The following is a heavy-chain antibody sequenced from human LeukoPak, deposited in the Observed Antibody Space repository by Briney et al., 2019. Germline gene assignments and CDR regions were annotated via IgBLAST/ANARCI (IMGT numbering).Heavy chain of an antibody. CDR3: ARVDTAMVTFDY. D-gene: IGHD5-18*01. CDR1: GYSISSGYY. V-gene: IGHV4-38-2*02. CDR2: IYHSGST. J-gene: IGHJ4*02. Sequence: SETLSLTCTVSGYSISSGYYWGWIRQPPGKGLEWIGSIYHSGSTYYNPSLKSRVTISVDTSKNHFSLKLSSVTAADTAVDYCARVDTAMVTFDYWGQGTLVTVSS.